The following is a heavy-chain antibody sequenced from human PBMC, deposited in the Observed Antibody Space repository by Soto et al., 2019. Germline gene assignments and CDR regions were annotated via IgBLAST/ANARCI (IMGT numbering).Heavy chain of an antibody. CDR3: ARIPMNYYPLDY. CDR2: IYYSWST. J-gene: IGHJ4*02. Sequence: KPSETLSLTCTVSGASINNGDYYWSWIRQPPGQGLEWIGHIYYSWSTYYNPSLKSRARISVDSSKSQVSLKLTSVTAADTAVYSCARIPMNYYPLDYWGQGALVTVSS. CDR1: GASINNGDYY. D-gene: IGHD3-10*01. V-gene: IGHV4-30-4*08.